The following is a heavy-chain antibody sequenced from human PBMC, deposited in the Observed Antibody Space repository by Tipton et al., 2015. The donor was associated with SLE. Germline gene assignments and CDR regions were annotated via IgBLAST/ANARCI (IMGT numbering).Heavy chain of an antibody. CDR2: INHSGST. V-gene: IGHV4-34*01. D-gene: IGHD2-15*01. CDR1: GGSISSHY. J-gene: IGHJ6*02. Sequence: LRLSCTVSGGSISSHYWSWIRQPPGKGLEWIGEINHSGSTNYNPSLKSRVTISVDTSKNQFSLKLSSVTAADTAVYYCARGGSYGMDVWGQGTTVTVSS. CDR3: ARGGSYGMDV.